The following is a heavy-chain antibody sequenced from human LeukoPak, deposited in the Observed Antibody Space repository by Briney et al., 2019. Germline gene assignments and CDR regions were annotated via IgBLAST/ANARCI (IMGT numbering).Heavy chain of an antibody. D-gene: IGHD6-13*01. J-gene: IGHJ4*02. Sequence: ASVKVSCKASGYTFTSYYMHWVRQAPGQGLEWMGIINPSGGSTSYAQKFQGRVTMTRDTSTSTVYMGLSSLRSEDTAVYYCARAVLISNSSSWYALFDYWGQGTLVTVSS. V-gene: IGHV1-46*01. CDR1: GYTFTSYY. CDR3: ARAVLISNSSSWYALFDY. CDR2: INPSGGST.